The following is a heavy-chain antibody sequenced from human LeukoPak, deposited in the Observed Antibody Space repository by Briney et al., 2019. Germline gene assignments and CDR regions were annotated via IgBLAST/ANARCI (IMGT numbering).Heavy chain of an antibody. Sequence: GGSLRLSCAASGFTFSDYYMNWIRQAPGKGLEWVSYISSGSGYTHYADSVKGRFTISRDNAKNSLYLQMNSLRAEDTAVYYCARVVPGAMSADYWGQGTLVTISP. V-gene: IGHV3-11*05. J-gene: IGHJ4*02. CDR2: ISSGSGYT. CDR1: GFTFSDYY. D-gene: IGHD2-2*01. CDR3: ARVVPGAMSADY.